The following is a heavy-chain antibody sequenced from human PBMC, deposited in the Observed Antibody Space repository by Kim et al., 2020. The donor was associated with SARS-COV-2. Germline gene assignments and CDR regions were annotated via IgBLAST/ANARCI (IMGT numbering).Heavy chain of an antibody. D-gene: IGHD2-2*01. V-gene: IGHV4-34*01. Sequence: SETLSLTCAVYGGSFSRYYWSWIRQPPGKGLEWIGEINHSGSTNYNPSLKSRVTISVDTSKNQFSLKLSSVTAADTAVYYCAREDVPFDYWGQGTLVTVSS. CDR2: INHSGST. CDR3: AREDVPFDY. CDR1: GGSFSRYY. J-gene: IGHJ4*02.